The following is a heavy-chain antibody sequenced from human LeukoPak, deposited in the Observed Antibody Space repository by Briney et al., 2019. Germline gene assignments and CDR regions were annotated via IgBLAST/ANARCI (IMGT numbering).Heavy chain of an antibody. V-gene: IGHV5-51*01. Sequence: GESLKISCKGSGYNFNNDWIAWVRQMPGRGLEWMGIIYPGDYDSRYSLSFEGQVTISADKSISTAYLRWSSLKASDTAMYYCARMTSDWYLDYWGQGTLVTVSS. CDR3: ARMTSDWYLDY. CDR2: IYPGDYDS. CDR1: GYNFNNDW. D-gene: IGHD6-19*01. J-gene: IGHJ4*02.